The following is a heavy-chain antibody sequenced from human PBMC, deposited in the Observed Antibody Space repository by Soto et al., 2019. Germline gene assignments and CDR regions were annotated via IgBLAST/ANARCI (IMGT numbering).Heavy chain of an antibody. J-gene: IGHJ5*02. CDR1: GFVFSSYS. Sequence: EVNLVESGGGLVQPGGSLRVSCKASGFVFSSYSMNWVRQAPGKGLEWVAYISSSGKTVFYADSLKGRFTISRDTAKNTLFLQMNSLRDDDTAVYYCARGSGSYYVRWYDLWGQGTLVTVST. D-gene: IGHD3-10*02. CDR3: ARGSGSYYVRWYDL. V-gene: IGHV3-48*02. CDR2: ISSSGKTV.